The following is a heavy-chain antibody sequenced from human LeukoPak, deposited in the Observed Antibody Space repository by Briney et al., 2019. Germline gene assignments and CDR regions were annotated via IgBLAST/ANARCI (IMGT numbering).Heavy chain of an antibody. V-gene: IGHV4-34*01. CDR2: INDSGST. J-gene: IGHJ6*02. Sequence: PSETLSLTCAVYGGSFSAYYWSWIRQPPGKGLEWVGEINDSGSTNYNPSLKSRVTISVDTSKNQFSLKLSSVTAADTAVYYCARVDTAMVDYGMDVWGQGTTVTVSS. CDR3: ARVDTAMVDYGMDV. CDR1: GGSFSAYY. D-gene: IGHD5-18*01.